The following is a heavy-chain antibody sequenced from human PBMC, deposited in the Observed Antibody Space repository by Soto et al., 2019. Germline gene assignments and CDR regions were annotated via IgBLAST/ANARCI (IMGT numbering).Heavy chain of an antibody. CDR1: GYTFTSYY. CDR3: ARDRDYYDSSGYSHWDYYYGMDV. V-gene: IGHV1-46*01. D-gene: IGHD3-22*01. Sequence: GASVKVSCKASGYTFTSYYMHWVRQAPGQGLEWMGIINPSGGSTSYAQKFQGRVTMTRDTSTSTVYMELSSLRSEDTAVYYCARDRDYYDSSGYSHWDYYYGMDVWGQGTTVTVSS. J-gene: IGHJ6*02. CDR2: INPSGGST.